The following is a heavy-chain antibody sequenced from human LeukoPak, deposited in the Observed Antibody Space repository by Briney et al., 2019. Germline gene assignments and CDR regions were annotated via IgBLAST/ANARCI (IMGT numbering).Heavy chain of an antibody. CDR1: GFTFSSYG. J-gene: IGHJ6*03. D-gene: IGHD2-8*01. V-gene: IGHV3-23*01. CDR3: AKDCSQVWNYYYMDV. CDR2: ISGSGGST. Sequence: GGSLRLSCAASGFTFSSYGMNWVRQAPGKGLEWVSAISGSGGSTYYADSVKGRFTISRDNSKNTLYLQMNSLRAEDTAVYYCAKDCSQVWNYYYMDVWGKGTTVTISS.